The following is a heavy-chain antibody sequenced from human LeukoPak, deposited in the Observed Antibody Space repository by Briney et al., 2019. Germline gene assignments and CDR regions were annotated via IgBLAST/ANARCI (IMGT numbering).Heavy chain of an antibody. D-gene: IGHD3-3*01. CDR2: ISGSGGST. Sequence: GGSLRLSCAASGFTFSSYGMSWVRQAPGKGLEWVSAISGSGGSTYYADSVKGRFTISRDNFKNTLYLQMNSLRAEDTAVYYCARWYDFWSGYFKKYYMDVWGKGTTVTVSS. V-gene: IGHV3-23*01. CDR3: ARWYDFWSGYFKKYYMDV. J-gene: IGHJ6*03. CDR1: GFTFSSYG.